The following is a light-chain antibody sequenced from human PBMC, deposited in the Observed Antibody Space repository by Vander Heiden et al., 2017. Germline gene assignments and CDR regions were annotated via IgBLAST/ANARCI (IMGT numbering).Light chain of an antibody. CDR1: SSDVGGYNY. CDR3: SSYTSSSPYV. V-gene: IGLV2-14*01. CDR2: DVS. Sequence: QSALTQTASVSGSPGPSITISCTGTSSDVGGYNYVAWYQQHPGKAPKLMIYDVSNRPSGVSNRFSGSKSGNTASLTISGLQAEDEADYYCSSYTSSSPYVFGTGTKVTVL. J-gene: IGLJ1*01.